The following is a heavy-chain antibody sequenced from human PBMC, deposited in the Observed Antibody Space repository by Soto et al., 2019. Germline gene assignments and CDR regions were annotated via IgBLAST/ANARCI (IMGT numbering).Heavy chain of an antibody. CDR3: ARHGYSSSWYPDQ. J-gene: IGHJ4*02. D-gene: IGHD6-13*01. CDR2: AQPGHSDT. Sequence: GESLKISCQASGYRFSSFCIGWVRQMPGKGLEWMGIAQPGHSDTRYSPSFQGHVTISADESTNTAYLQWSSLRASDTAMYFCARHGYSSSWYPDQWGQGTMLTV. CDR1: GYRFSSFC. V-gene: IGHV5-51*01.